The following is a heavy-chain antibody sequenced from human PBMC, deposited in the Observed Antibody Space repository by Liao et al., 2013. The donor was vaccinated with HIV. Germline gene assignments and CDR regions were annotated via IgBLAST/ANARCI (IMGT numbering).Heavy chain of an antibody. V-gene: IGHV4-4*07. CDR2: IYTQWED. CDR3: ARDVRGTTSFLGXVHYYYFMDV. CDR1: GGSISNYY. J-gene: IGHJ6*03. D-gene: IGHD1-7*01. Sequence: QVQLQESGPGLVKPSETLSLTCTVSGGSISNYYWSWIRQPAGKGLEWIGRIYTQWEDQLQPLLKSRLTMSVDTSKNQFSLKLSSVTAADTAVYYCARDVRGTTSFLGXVHYYYFMDVWGKGTTVTV.